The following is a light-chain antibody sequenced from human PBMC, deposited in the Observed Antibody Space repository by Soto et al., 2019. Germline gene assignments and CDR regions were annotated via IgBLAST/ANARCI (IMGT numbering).Light chain of an antibody. CDR1: QPLLHSNGFNY. V-gene: IGKV2-28*01. Sequence: DVVMTQSPLSLPVPPGEPASISCRSSQPLLHSNGFNYLDWYLQRPGQSPQLLIFLGSTRASGVPDRFSGIGSGTDFTLKISRVEAEDVGVYYCMQALQSPRTFGQGTKLEIK. CDR3: MQALQSPRT. CDR2: LGS. J-gene: IGKJ2*02.